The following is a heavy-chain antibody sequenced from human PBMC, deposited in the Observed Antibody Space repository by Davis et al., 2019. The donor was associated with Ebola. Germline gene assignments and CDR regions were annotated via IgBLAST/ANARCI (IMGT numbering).Heavy chain of an antibody. CDR2: IKEDGSEK. D-gene: IGHD2-15*01. J-gene: IGHJ4*02. Sequence: GESLKISCAVSGFTFGSYWMSWVRQAPGKGLEWVANIKEDGSEKYHVGSVRGRFTISRDNAKSSLYLQMNSLRAEDTAVYYCARSRGYCSGGSCYPYDCWGQGTLVTVSS. CDR1: GFTFGSYW. CDR3: ARSRGYCSGGSCYPYDC. V-gene: IGHV3-7*03.